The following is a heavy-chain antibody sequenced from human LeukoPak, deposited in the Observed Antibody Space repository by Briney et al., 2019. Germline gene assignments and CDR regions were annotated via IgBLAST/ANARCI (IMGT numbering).Heavy chain of an antibody. CDR3: TRDPGYFSSFDAFDI. CDR1: GFTFGDYV. Sequence: GGSLRLSCTASGFTFGDYVMSWFRQAPGKGLEWVGFIRSKAYGGRTEYAASVKGRITISRDDSKSIAYLQMNSLKTEDTAVYYCTRDPGYFSSFDAFDIWGQGTMVTVSS. CDR2: IRSKAYGGRT. J-gene: IGHJ3*02. D-gene: IGHD6-6*01. V-gene: IGHV3-49*03.